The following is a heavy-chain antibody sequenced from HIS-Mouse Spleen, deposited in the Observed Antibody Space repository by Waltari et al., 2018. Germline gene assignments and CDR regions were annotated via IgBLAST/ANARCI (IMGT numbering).Heavy chain of an antibody. CDR2: ISYDGSNK. CDR3: AKDKHHAFDY. Sequence: QVQLVESGGGVVQPGRSLRLSCAASGFTFSSYGMHWVRQAPGKGLEWVAVISYDGSNKYYADSVKGRFTISRDNSKNTLYLQMNSLRDEDTAVYYCAKDKHHAFDYWGQGTLVTVSS. J-gene: IGHJ4*02. CDR1: GFTFSSYG. V-gene: IGHV3-30*18.